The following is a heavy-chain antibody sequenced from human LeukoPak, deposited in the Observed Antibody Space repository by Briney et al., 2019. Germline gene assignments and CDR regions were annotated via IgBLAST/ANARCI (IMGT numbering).Heavy chain of an antibody. D-gene: IGHD6-13*01. CDR2: ITGSGGST. CDR1: GFTFSLYA. Sequence: PRGSLRVSCAASGFTFSLYAMSWVRQAPGKGLEWVSTITGSGGSTYYADSVRGRFTISRDNSKNTLYLQMISLRAEDTAVYYCAKGRGSSWYYFDYWGQGTLVTVSS. CDR3: AKGRGSSWYYFDY. V-gene: IGHV3-23*01. J-gene: IGHJ4*02.